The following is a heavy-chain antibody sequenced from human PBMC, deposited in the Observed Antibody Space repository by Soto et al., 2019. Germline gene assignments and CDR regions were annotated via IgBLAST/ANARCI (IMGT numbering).Heavy chain of an antibody. D-gene: IGHD3-9*01. CDR2: VSSSGNT. Sequence: SETLSLTCTVSGDSLGNYYWIWIRQPVGKGLEWIGRVSSSGNTNANPTLNSRATMSIDTSKNQFSLRPRSVTAADTAVYYCARGDYEILTGSYAMDVWGQGTTVTVSS. J-gene: IGHJ6*02. CDR1: GDSLGNYY. CDR3: ARGDYEILTGSYAMDV. V-gene: IGHV4-4*07.